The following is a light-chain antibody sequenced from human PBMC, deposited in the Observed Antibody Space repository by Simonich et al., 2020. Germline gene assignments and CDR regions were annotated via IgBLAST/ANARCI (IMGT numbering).Light chain of an antibody. V-gene: IGKV1-39*01. CDR1: QSISSY. Sequence: DIQMTQSPSSLSASVGDRVTITCRESQSISSYLNWYQQKPGKAPKLLIYAASSLQSGVPSRFSGSGSGTDFTLTISSLQPEDFATYYCQQSYSTLWTFGQGTKVEI. CDR2: AAS. J-gene: IGKJ1*01. CDR3: QQSYSTLWT.